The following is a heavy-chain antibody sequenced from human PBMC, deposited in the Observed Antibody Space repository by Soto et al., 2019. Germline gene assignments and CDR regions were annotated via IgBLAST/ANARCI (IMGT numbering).Heavy chain of an antibody. Sequence: PGGSLRLSCAASGFTFSSYGMHWVRQAPGKGLEWVSVISSSSSYIYYADSVKGRFTISRDNAKNTLYLQMNSLRAEDTAVYYCARVQEASFDYWGQGTLVTVSS. CDR2: ISSSSSYI. CDR3: ARVQEASFDY. V-gene: IGHV3-21*01. J-gene: IGHJ4*02. CDR1: GFTFSSYG.